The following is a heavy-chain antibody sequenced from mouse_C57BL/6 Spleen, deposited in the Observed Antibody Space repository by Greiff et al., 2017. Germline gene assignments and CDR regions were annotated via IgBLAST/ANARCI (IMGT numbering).Heavy chain of an antibody. J-gene: IGHJ1*03. V-gene: IGHV1-55*01. CDR2: IYPGSGST. CDR3: AREESTTAVAPSWYFDD. D-gene: IGHD1-1*01. CDR1: GYTFTSYW. Sequence: QVQLKQPGAELVKPGASVKMSCKASGYTFTSYWITWVKQRPGQGLEWIGDIYPGSGSTNYNEKFKSKATLTVDTSSSTAYTQLRILTSEDSAGYYCAREESTTAVAPSWYFDDWGTGTTVTVSS.